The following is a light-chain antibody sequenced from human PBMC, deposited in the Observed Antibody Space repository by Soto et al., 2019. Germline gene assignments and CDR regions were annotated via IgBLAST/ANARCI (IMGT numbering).Light chain of an antibody. CDR3: QQYYNVPLS. Sequence: DIQMTQSPSSLSASVGDRVTITCQASQDIDKFLNWYQQKAGKAPKLMIYDASSLETGVPSRFSGSTSGTDFTFTISSLQPEDIATYYCQQYYNVPLSFGGGTKVEIK. J-gene: IGKJ4*01. V-gene: IGKV1-33*01. CDR1: QDIDKF. CDR2: DAS.